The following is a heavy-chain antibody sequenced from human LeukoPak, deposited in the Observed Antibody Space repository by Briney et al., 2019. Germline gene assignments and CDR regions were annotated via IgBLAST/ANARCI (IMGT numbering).Heavy chain of an antibody. CDR2: INSDASSA. CDR3: VRDSYGVDY. J-gene: IGHJ4*02. D-gene: IGHD3-10*01. CDR1: GFTFSSYW. V-gene: IGHV3-74*01. Sequence: PGRSLRLSCAASGFTFSSYWMQWVRQAPGKGLVWVSHINSDASSATYADSVKGRFTISRDNAKNTLYLQMNSLRAEDTAVYYCVRDSYGVDYWGQGTLVTVSS.